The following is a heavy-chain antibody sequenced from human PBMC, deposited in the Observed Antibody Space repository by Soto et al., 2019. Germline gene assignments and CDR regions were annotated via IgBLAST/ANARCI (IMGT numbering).Heavy chain of an antibody. J-gene: IGHJ6*03. CDR2: ISGSGGST. CDR1: GFTFSSYA. CDR3: AKGASGWFGELALLYMDV. Sequence: GGSLRLSCAATGFTFSSYAMSWVRQAPGKGLEWVSGISGSGGSTYYADSVKGRFIISRDNSKNTLYLQMNSLRAEDTAVHYCAKGASGWFGELALLYMDVWGKGT. D-gene: IGHD3-10*01. V-gene: IGHV3-23*01.